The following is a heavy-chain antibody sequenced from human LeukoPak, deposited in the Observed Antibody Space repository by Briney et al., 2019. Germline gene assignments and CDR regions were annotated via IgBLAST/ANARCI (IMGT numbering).Heavy chain of an antibody. Sequence: GGSLRLSCAASGFTFSSFGMTWVHQAPGKGLEWVSGIIGSGGSTYYADSVKGRFTISRDNSKNTVYLQMNSLRVEDTAVYYCAKAFGSSSGWRFDYWGQGSLVTVSS. D-gene: IGHD6-19*01. CDR1: GFTFSSFG. J-gene: IGHJ4*02. V-gene: IGHV3-23*01. CDR2: IIGSGGST. CDR3: AKAFGSSSGWRFDY.